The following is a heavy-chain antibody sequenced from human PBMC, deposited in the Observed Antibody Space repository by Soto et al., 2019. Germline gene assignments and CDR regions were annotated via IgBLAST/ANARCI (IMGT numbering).Heavy chain of an antibody. V-gene: IGHV4-59*08. CDR3: GRISCQGDYAY. D-gene: IGHD3-16*01. J-gene: IGHJ4*02. CDR1: GGSISGYY. CDR2: IYSGNT. Sequence: QVQLQESGPGLVKPSEPLSLTCTIPGGSISGYYWTWIRQSPGKGLEYIGYIYSGNTNYNPSPNRRVTISVSTYKNQFSLLFSCVSAADPGVYYCGRISCQGDYAYWGQGTLVNVSP.